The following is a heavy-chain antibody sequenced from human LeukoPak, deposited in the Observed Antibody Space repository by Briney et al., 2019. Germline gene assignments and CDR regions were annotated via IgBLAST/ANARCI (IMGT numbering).Heavy chain of an antibody. CDR2: INHSGST. J-gene: IGHJ4*02. Sequence: SETLSLTCAVYGGSFSGYYWSWIRQPPGRGLEWTGEINHSGSTNYNPSLKSRVTISVDTSKNQFSLKLSSVTAADTAVYYCARGLVVTATRPYYFDYWGQGTLVAVSS. CDR1: GGSFSGYY. V-gene: IGHV4-34*01. D-gene: IGHD2-21*02. CDR3: ARGLVVTATRPYYFDY.